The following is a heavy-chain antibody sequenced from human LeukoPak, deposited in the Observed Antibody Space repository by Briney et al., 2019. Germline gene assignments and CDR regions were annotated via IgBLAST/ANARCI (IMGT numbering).Heavy chain of an antibody. CDR3: ARRSSLEHFDY. V-gene: IGHV5-51*01. Sequence: GESLKISCKGSGYSFTSYWIGWVRQLPGKGLEWMGILYPGDSDTRYSPSFQGQVTISADKSLSTAYLQWSSLKASDTAMYYCARRSSLEHFDYRGQGTLVTVSS. CDR1: GYSFTSYW. J-gene: IGHJ4*02. D-gene: IGHD6-6*01. CDR2: LYPGDSDT.